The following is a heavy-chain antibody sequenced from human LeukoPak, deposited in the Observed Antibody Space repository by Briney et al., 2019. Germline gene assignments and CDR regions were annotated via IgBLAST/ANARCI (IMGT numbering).Heavy chain of an antibody. J-gene: IGHJ5*02. CDR3: ARPRYCSSTSCGRSWFDP. V-gene: IGHV4-31*03. D-gene: IGHD2-2*01. CDR2: IYYSGST. CDR1: GGSISSSGYY. Sequence: SETLSLTCTVSGGSISSSGYYWSWIRQHPGKGLEWIGYIYYSGSTNYNPSLKSRVTISVDTSKNQFSLKLSSVTAADTAVYYCARPRYCSSTSCGRSWFDPWGQGTLVTVSS.